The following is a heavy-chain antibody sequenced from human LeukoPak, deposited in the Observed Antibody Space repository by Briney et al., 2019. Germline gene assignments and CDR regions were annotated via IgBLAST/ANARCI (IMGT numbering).Heavy chain of an antibody. CDR3: ARSYSNHLFGMDV. CDR1: GFIVSSYY. Sequence: GGALRLSCVASGFIVSSYYMTWVRQAPGKGLEWVSVIYSGGSTYYADSVKGRVAISRDNSKNTVFLQMSSVRAEDTAVYYCARSYSNHLFGMDVWGQGTTVTVTS. CDR2: IYSGGST. J-gene: IGHJ6*02. V-gene: IGHV3-66*01. D-gene: IGHD4-11*01.